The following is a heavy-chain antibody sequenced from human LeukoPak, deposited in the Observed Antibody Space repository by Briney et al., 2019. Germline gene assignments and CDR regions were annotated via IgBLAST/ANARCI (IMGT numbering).Heavy chain of an antibody. D-gene: IGHD3-10*01. V-gene: IGHV3-74*01. CDR2: INPDGSTT. Sequence: PGGSLRLSCAASKFTFSSYWMHWVRQAPGKGLVWVSRINPDGSTTNYADSVKGRFTISGDNAKNTLYLQMNSLRAEDTAVYYCARVLLGSWDWFDPWGQGTLVTVSS. CDR3: ARVLLGSWDWFDP. CDR1: KFTFSSYW. J-gene: IGHJ5*02.